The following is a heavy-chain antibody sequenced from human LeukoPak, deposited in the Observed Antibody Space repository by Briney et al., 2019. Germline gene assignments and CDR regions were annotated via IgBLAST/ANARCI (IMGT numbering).Heavy chain of an antibody. Sequence: SETLSLTCTVSGGSISSSSYYWGWIRQPPGKGLEWIGSIYYSGSTYYNPSLKSRVTISVDTSKNQFSLKLSSVTVADTAVYYCARGYCGGDCYSPWFDPWGQGTLVTVSS. V-gene: IGHV4-39*07. CDR3: ARGYCGGDCYSPWFDP. CDR1: GGSISSSSYY. D-gene: IGHD2-21*02. CDR2: IYYSGST. J-gene: IGHJ5*02.